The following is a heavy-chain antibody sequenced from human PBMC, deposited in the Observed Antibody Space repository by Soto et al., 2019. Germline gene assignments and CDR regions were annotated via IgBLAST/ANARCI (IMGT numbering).Heavy chain of an antibody. CDR2: IIPILGIA. D-gene: IGHD3-3*01. CDR1: GGTFSSYT. Sequence: ASVKVSCKASGGTFSSYTISWVRQAPGQGLEWMGRIIPILGIANYAQKFQGRVTITADKSTSTAYMELSSLRSEDTAVYYCARFEYEFWSGYPGRNGFDPWGQGTLVTVSS. V-gene: IGHV1-69*02. J-gene: IGHJ5*02. CDR3: ARFEYEFWSGYPGRNGFDP.